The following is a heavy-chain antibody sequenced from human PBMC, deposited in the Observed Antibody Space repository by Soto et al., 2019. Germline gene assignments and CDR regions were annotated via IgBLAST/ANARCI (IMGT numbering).Heavy chain of an antibody. Sequence: QVQLVESGGGLVKPGGSLRLSCAASGFTFSAYYMSWIRQAPGKGLEWISYISSSGDTGNYADSVKGRFTVSRDNAKNSLYLQMNRLRAEDTAVYYCARDRGAVVGQYFDYWGQGTLVTVSS. V-gene: IGHV3-11*01. CDR2: ISSSGDTG. CDR3: ARDRGAVVGQYFDY. CDR1: GFTFSAYY. D-gene: IGHD6-19*01. J-gene: IGHJ4*02.